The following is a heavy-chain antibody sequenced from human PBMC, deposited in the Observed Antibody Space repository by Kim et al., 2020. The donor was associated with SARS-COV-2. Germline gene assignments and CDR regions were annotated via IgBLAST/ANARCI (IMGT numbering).Heavy chain of an antibody. CDR3: ARDGRSRGGYSSSQTSYYYNDSMDV. CDR2: ISAYNGNT. J-gene: IGHJ6*02. V-gene: IGHV1-18*01. Sequence: ASVKVSCKASGYTFTSYGISWLRQAPGLGLEWMGWISAYNGNTNYAQKLQGRVTMTTDTSTSTAYMELRSLRSDDTAVYYCARDGRSRGGYSSSQTSYYYNDSMDVCGQGTTVTVSS. CDR1: GYTFTSYG. D-gene: IGHD6-13*01.